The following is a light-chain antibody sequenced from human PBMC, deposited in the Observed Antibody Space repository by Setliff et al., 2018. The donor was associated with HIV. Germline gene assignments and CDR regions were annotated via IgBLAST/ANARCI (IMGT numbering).Light chain of an antibody. V-gene: IGLV2-11*01. CDR3: CSYAGTYTEI. CDR1: SSDVGAYNF. CDR2: DVY. J-gene: IGLJ1*01. Sequence: QSALTQPRSVSGSPGQSVTFSCTGSSSDVGAYNFVSWYQQHPGKAPKLIIYDVYKRPSGVPDRFSGSKSGDTASLTISGLQSEDEADYYCCSYAGTYTEIFGTGTKVTVL.